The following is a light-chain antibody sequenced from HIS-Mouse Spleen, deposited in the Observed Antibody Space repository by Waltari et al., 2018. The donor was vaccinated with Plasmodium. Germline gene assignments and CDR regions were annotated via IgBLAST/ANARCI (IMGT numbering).Light chain of an antibody. CDR3: YSTDSSGNHRV. CDR1: SLPKKY. V-gene: IGLV3-10*01. Sequence: SYELTQPPSVSVSPGQTARITCPGDSLPKKYAYWYQQKSGQAPVLGSYEDRKRPSGIPERFSGSSSGTMATLTISGAQVEDEADYYCYSTDSSGNHRVFGGGTKLTVL. J-gene: IGLJ3*02. CDR2: EDR.